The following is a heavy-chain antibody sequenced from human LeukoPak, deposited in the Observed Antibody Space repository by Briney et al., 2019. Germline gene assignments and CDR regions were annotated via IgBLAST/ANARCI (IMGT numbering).Heavy chain of an antibody. Sequence: GGSLRLSCAASGFTFSSYAMHWVRQAPGKGLEWVAVISYDGSNKYYADFVKGRFTISRDNSKNTLYLQMNSLRAGDTAVYYCARVLVGATDEGFDYGGQGTLVTVSS. D-gene: IGHD1-26*01. V-gene: IGHV3-30-3*01. J-gene: IGHJ4*02. CDR1: GFTFSSYA. CDR2: ISYDGSNK. CDR3: ARVLVGATDEGFDY.